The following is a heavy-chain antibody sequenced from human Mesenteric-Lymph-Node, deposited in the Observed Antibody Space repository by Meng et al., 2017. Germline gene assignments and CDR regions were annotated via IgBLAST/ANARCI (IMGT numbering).Heavy chain of an antibody. D-gene: IGHD2-15*01. J-gene: IGHJ6*02. CDR3: ARGGIFDYYYYGMDV. CDR2: IIPIFGTA. V-gene: IGHV1-69*05. Sequence: SVKVSCKASGGTFSSYAISWVRQAPGQGLEWMGGIIPIFGTANYAQKFQGRVTMTRDTSTSTVYMELSSLRSDDTAVYYCARGGIFDYYYYGMDVWGQGTTVTVSS. CDR1: GGTFSSYA.